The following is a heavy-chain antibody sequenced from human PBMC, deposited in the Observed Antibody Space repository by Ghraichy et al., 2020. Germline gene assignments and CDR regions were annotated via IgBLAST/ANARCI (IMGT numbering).Heavy chain of an antibody. CDR3: ARRRQTWSAAEGDAFDI. D-gene: IGHD5-18*01. V-gene: IGHV4-34*01. Sequence: SETLSLTCAVYVGSFSGYYWSWIRQPPGKGLEWIGEINPTGTTNNNPSLKSRLTLFVAPSKNQFSLQLKSVTAADTAVYYCARRRQTWSAAEGDAFDIWGHGTMVTVSS. CDR2: INPTGTT. CDR1: VGSFSGYY. J-gene: IGHJ3*02.